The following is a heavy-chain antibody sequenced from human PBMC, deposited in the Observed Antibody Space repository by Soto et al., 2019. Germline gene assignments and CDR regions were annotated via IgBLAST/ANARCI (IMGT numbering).Heavy chain of an antibody. CDR1: GGTFSSYA. CDR3: AFSSSGYYGYYDY. CDR2: IIPIFGTA. V-gene: IGHV1-69*13. Sequence: SVKVSCKASGGTFSSYAISWVRQAPGQGLEWMGGIIPIFGTANYAQKFQGRVTITADESTSTAYMELSSLRSEDTAVYYCAFSSSGYYGYYDYWGQGTLVTVSS. D-gene: IGHD3-22*01. J-gene: IGHJ4*02.